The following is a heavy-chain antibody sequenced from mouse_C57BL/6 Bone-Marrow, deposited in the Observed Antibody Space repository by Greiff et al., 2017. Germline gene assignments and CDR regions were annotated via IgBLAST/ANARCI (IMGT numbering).Heavy chain of an antibody. Sequence: VQLQQSGAELVRPGASVKLSCTASGFTIKDDYMHWVKQRPEQGLEWIGWIDPDNGDTEYASKFQGKATITVDTSSTTAYLQLSSLTSEDTAVYDCTRSAYWCQGTLVTVSA. CDR1: GFTIKDDY. V-gene: IGHV14-4*01. CDR2: IDPDNGDT. CDR3: TRSAY. J-gene: IGHJ3*01.